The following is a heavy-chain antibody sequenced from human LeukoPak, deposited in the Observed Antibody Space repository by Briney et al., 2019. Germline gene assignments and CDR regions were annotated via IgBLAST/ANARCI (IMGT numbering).Heavy chain of an antibody. CDR1: GGSISSGGYY. J-gene: IGHJ6*04. CDR3: GRGGYYYYYGMDV. D-gene: IGHD3-10*01. Sequence: PSGTLSLTCTVSGGSISSGGYYWSWIRQHPGKGLEWIGYIYYSGSTSYNPSLKSRVTISVDTSKNQFSLKLSSVTAADTAVYYCGRGGYYYYYGMDVWGKGTTVTVSS. CDR2: IYYSGST. V-gene: IGHV4-31*03.